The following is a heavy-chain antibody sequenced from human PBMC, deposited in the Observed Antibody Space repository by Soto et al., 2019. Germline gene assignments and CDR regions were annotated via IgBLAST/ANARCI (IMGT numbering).Heavy chain of an antibody. CDR3: ARAGVTPDFFDY. D-gene: IGHD2-21*02. V-gene: IGHV3-53*01. Sequence: GGSLRLSCAASGFSVRTIYMSWVRQAPGKGLEWVSVFESGGSIYYADSVKGRFIISRDYAKNTVYLQMNSLTVEDTAVYYCARAGVTPDFFDYWGQGTLVTVSS. CDR1: GFSVRTIY. J-gene: IGHJ4*02. CDR2: FESGGSI.